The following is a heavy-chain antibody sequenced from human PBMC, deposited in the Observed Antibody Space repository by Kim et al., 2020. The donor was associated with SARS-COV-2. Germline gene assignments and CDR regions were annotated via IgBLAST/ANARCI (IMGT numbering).Heavy chain of an antibody. CDR3: ARDLPQFD. CDR2: GGST. Sequence: GGSTYYADSVKGRFTISRDNSKNTLYLQMNSLRAEDTAVYYCARDLPQFDWGQGTLVTVSS. V-gene: IGHV3-53*01. J-gene: IGHJ4*02.